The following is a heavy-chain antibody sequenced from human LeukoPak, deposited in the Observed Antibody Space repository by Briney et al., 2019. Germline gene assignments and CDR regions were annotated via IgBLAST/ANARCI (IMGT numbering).Heavy chain of an antibody. V-gene: IGHV1-69*05. CDR2: IIPIFGTA. J-gene: IGHJ4*02. CDR1: GGTFSSYA. CDR3: ARVLTDRYCSSTSCYTYFDY. D-gene: IGHD2-2*02. Sequence: ASVKVSCKASGGTFSSYAISWVRQAPGQGLEWMGGIIPIFGTANYAQKFQGRGTITTDESTSTAYMELSSLRSEDTAVYYCARVLTDRYCSSTSCYTYFDYWGQGTLVTVSS.